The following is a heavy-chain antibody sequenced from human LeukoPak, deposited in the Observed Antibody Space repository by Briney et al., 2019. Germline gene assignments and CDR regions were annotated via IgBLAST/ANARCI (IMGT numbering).Heavy chain of an antibody. CDR3: ARGPPDCSSTSCYAFDAFDI. V-gene: IGHV4-39*07. J-gene: IGHJ3*02. CDR2: MYSSGTT. CDR1: GGSISITRYY. Sequence: SETLSLTCTVSGGSISITRYYWGWIRQPPGKGLVWIASMYSSGTTYYNPSLKSRVTISVDTSKNQFSLKLSSVTAAATAVYYCARGPPDCSSTSCYAFDAFDIWGQGTMVSVSS. D-gene: IGHD2-2*01.